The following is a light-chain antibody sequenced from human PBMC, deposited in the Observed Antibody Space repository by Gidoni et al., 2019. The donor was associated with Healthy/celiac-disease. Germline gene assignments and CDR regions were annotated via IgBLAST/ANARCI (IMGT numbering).Light chain of an antibody. J-gene: IGKJ2*01. CDR3: QQYNSYSVT. CDR1: QSISSW. V-gene: IGKV1-5*03. CDR2: KAS. Sequence: DIQMTQSPSTLYASVGDRVTITCRASQSISSWLAWYQQKPGKAPKLLIYKASSLESGFPSRFSSSGSGTEFTLTISSLQPDDFATYYCQQYNSYSVTFGQGTKLEIK.